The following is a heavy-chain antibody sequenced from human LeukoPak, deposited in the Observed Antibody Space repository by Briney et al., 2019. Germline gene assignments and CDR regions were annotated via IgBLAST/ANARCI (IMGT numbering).Heavy chain of an antibody. CDR2: IYDTGST. CDR1: GGSISHYC. V-gene: IGHV4-59*08. J-gene: IGHJ4*02. D-gene: IGHD3-10*01. Sequence: PSETLSLTCTVSGGSISHYCWTWIRQPPGKGLEWIGYIYDTGSTKYNPSLKSRVTISVDTSKNQFSLKLRSVTAADTAVYYCARLGRDYYGSGSYLSAGPFDYWGQGTLVTVSS. CDR3: ARLGRDYYGSGSYLSAGPFDY.